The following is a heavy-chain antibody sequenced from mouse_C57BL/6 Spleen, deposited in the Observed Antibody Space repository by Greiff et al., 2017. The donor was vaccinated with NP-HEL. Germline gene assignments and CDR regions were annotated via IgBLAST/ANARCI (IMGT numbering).Heavy chain of an antibody. V-gene: IGHV1-54*01. CDR2: INPGSGGT. CDR3: ASYYGSSPFAY. J-gene: IGHJ3*01. Sequence: VKLQQSGAELVRPGTSVKVSCKASGYAFTNYLIEWVKQRPGQGLEWIGVINPGSGGTNYNEKFKGKATLTADKSSSTAYMQLSSLTSEDSAVYFCASYYGSSPFAYWGQGTLVTVSA. D-gene: IGHD1-1*01. CDR1: GYAFTNYL.